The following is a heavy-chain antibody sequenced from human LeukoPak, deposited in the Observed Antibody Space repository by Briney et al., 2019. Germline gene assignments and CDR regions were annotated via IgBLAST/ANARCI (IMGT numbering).Heavy chain of an antibody. CDR3: ARRYNWNYVEAFDI. J-gene: IGHJ3*02. V-gene: IGHV1-18*01. CDR2: ISAYNGNT. D-gene: IGHD1-7*01. Sequence: GASVKVSCKASGYTFTSYGISWVRQAPGQGLEWMGWISAYNGNTNYAQKLQGRVTVTTDTSTSTAYMELRSLRSDDTAVYYCARRYNWNYVEAFDIWGQGTMVTVSS. CDR1: GYTFTSYG.